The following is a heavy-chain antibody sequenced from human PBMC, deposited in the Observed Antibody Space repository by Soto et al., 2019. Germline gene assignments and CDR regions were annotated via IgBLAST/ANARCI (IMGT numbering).Heavy chain of an antibody. V-gene: IGHV3-7*01. CDR2: IKQDGSED. D-gene: IGHD3-9*01. J-gene: IGHJ4*02. Sequence: GGSLRLSCAASGFTFSTYWMSWVRQAPGKGLEWVANIKQDGSEDYYVDSVKGRFTISRDSAKNSLYLQMNSLRAEDTAVYYCATSSDTGYIFDFWGQGTLVTVSS. CDR3: ATSSDTGYIFDF. CDR1: GFTFSTYW.